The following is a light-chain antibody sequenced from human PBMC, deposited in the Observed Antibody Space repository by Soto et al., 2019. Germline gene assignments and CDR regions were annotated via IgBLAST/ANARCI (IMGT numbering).Light chain of an antibody. Sequence: IVLTQAPGTLSLSPGERATLSCRASQSVSRYLTWYQQKPGQGPRVLIYGASSRATGIPDRFSGSGSGTDFTLTISRLEPEDFAVYYCQQYGSSPWTFGQGTKVDI. CDR3: QQYGSSPWT. CDR2: GAS. J-gene: IGKJ1*01. V-gene: IGKV3-20*01. CDR1: QSVSRY.